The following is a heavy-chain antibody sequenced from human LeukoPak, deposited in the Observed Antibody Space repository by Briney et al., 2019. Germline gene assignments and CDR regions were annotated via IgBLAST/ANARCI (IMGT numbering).Heavy chain of an antibody. CDR1: GGSISSYY. J-gene: IGHJ3*02. D-gene: IGHD2-2*01. Sequence: SETLSLTCTVSGGSISSYYWSWIRQPAGKGLEWIGRIYSSGSTNYNPSLKSRVTMSVDTSKNQFSLNLRSVTAADTAVYYCARLTTIVVVPAAHDAFDIWGQGTMVTVSS. CDR2: IYSSGST. V-gene: IGHV4-4*07. CDR3: ARLTTIVVVPAAHDAFDI.